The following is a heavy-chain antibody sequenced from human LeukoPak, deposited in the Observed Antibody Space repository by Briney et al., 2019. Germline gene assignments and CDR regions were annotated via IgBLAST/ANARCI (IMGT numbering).Heavy chain of an antibody. CDR1: GGSISSYY. D-gene: IGHD6-13*01. CDR3: ARSRGIIAAAGNWFDP. J-gene: IGHJ5*02. Sequence: PSETLSLTCTVSGGSISSYYWSWIRQSPGKGLEWIGYIYYSGSTNYNPSLKSRVTISVDTSKNQFSLRLSSVTAADTAVYYCARSRGIIAAAGNWFDPWGQGTLVTVSS. CDR2: IYYSGST. V-gene: IGHV4-59*01.